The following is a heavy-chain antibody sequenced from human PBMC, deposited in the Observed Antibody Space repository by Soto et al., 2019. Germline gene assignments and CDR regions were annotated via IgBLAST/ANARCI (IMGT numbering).Heavy chain of an antibody. CDR3: AQGARPYSSSTQRGYYFDY. V-gene: IGHV3-30*18. CDR1: GFTFSSYG. CDR2: ISYDGSNK. J-gene: IGHJ4*02. D-gene: IGHD6-6*01. Sequence: QVQLVESGGGVVQPGRSLRLSCAATGFTFSSYGMHWVRQAPGKGLEWVAVISYDGSNKYYADSVKGRFTISRDNSKNTLYLQMNSLRAEDTAVYYCAQGARPYSSSTQRGYYFDYWGQGTLVTVSS.